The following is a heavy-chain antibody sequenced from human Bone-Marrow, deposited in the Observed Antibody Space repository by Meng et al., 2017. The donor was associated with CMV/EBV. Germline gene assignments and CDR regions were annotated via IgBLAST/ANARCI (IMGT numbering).Heavy chain of an antibody. V-gene: IGHV4-39*07. Sequence: SETLSLTCSVSGGSINSRNFYWGWIRQPPGKGLQWIGNIYYSGNTYYNPSLKSRVTISVDTSKNKFSLRLRSVTAADTAVYFCVRSRSWFDPWGQGTLVTVSS. CDR3: VRSRSWFDP. J-gene: IGHJ5*02. CDR1: GGSINSRNFY. D-gene: IGHD2-2*01. CDR2: IYYSGNT.